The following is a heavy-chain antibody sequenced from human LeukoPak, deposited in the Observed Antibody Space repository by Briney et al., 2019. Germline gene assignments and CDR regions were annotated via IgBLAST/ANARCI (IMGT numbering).Heavy chain of an antibody. Sequence: QPGGSLRLSCAXSGFTFSSYWMSWVRQAPGKGLEWVANIKQGGSEKYYVDSVKGRFTISRDNAKNSLYLQMNSLRAEDTAVYYCARGERYCSSTSCYPLDYWGQGTLVTVSS. CDR2: IKQGGSEK. CDR1: GFTFSSYW. CDR3: ARGERYCSSTSCYPLDY. D-gene: IGHD2-2*01. V-gene: IGHV3-7*01. J-gene: IGHJ4*02.